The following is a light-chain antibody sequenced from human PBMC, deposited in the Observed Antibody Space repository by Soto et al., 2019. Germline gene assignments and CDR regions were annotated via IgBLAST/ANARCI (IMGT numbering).Light chain of an antibody. CDR3: QQYNSYSEA. Sequence: DIQMTHSPSTLSGSLGARVTITCRASQTISSWLAWYQQKPGKAPKLLIYKASTLKSGVPSRFSGSGSGTEFTLTISSLQPDDFATYYCQQYNSYSEAFGQGTKVDIK. V-gene: IGKV1-5*03. CDR1: QTISSW. CDR2: KAS. J-gene: IGKJ1*01.